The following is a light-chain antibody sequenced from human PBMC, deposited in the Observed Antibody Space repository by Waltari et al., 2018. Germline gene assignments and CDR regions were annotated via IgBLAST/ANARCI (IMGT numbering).Light chain of an antibody. Sequence: DIQMTQSPSSLSASVGDRVTITCRASQSISNYLNWYQQKPGKDPKLLIYAASSLQSGVPSRFSGSGSGTDFTLTISSLQPEDFATYYCQQSYNTPRAFGQGTKVEIK. CDR2: AAS. CDR1: QSISNY. V-gene: IGKV1-39*01. J-gene: IGKJ1*01. CDR3: QQSYNTPRA.